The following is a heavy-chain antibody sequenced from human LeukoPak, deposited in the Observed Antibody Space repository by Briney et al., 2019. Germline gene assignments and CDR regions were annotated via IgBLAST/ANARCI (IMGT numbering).Heavy chain of an antibody. CDR3: ARDPHTYDSSGYYLGTDY. Sequence: PGGSLRLSCAASGFTFSSYSMNWVRQAPGKGLEWVSSISSSSSYIYYADSVKGRFTISRDNAKNSLYLQMNSLRAEDTAVYYCARDPHTYDSSGYYLGTDYWGQGTLVIVSS. J-gene: IGHJ4*02. CDR2: ISSSSSYI. D-gene: IGHD3-22*01. V-gene: IGHV3-21*01. CDR1: GFTFSSYS.